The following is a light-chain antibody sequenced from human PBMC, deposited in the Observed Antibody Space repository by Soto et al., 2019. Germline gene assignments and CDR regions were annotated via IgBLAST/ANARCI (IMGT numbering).Light chain of an antibody. CDR1: GSDVGGYEY. CDR3: ASYRSSNSEV. CDR2: EVS. Sequence: QSVLTQPASVSGSPGQSITISCTGTGSDVGGYEYVSWYQQHPGKVPKLMIYEVSDRPSGVSTRFSGSKSGHTASLTISRRQPEDQADSYCASYRSSNSEVIGSGTKVTV. V-gene: IGLV2-14*01. J-gene: IGLJ1*01.